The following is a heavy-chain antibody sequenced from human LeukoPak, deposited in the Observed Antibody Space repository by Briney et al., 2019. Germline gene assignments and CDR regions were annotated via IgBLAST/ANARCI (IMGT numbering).Heavy chain of an antibody. Sequence: SETLSLTCTVSGGSISSGDYYWSWIRQPPGKGLEWIGYIYYSGSTYYNPSLKSRVTISLDTPKNRFSLKVNSVTAADTAVYYCARDGRTYGLDVWGLGATVTVSS. V-gene: IGHV4-30-4*02. CDR3: ARDGRTYGLDV. CDR2: IYYSGST. J-gene: IGHJ6*02. CDR1: GGSISSGDYY.